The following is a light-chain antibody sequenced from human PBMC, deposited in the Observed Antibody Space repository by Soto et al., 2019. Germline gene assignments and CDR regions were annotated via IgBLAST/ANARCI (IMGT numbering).Light chain of an antibody. J-gene: IGKJ2*01. V-gene: IGKV1-5*03. CDR1: RSINNY. CDR2: KAS. CDR3: QQYNSYSGYT. Sequence: DIQMTQSPSTLSASVGDRVTITCRASRSINNYLAWYQQKPGRAPKLLIYKASTLESGVPSRFSGSGSGTEFTLTISSLQPDDFAPYYCQQYNSYSGYTFGQGTKLEIK.